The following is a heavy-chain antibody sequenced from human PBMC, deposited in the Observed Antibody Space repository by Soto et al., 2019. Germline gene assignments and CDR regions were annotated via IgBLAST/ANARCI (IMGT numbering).Heavy chain of an antibody. Sequence: PGESLKISWHGSGYSFTSYWISLVRQMPGKGLEWMGRIDPSDSYTNYRPSFQGHVTISADKSISTAYLQCSSLKASDTAMYYCARLSSTSYYGMDVWGQGTTVTVSS. CDR3: ARLSSTSYYGMDV. J-gene: IGHJ6*02. CDR2: IDPSDSYT. V-gene: IGHV5-10-1*01. CDR1: GYSFTSYW. D-gene: IGHD6-6*01.